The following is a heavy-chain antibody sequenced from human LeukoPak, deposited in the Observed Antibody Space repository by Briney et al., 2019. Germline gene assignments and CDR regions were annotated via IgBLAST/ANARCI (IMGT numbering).Heavy chain of an antibody. CDR2: ISESGGRI. Sequence: GGSLRLSCAASGFSFTDYYMGWIRQAPGQGLEWLSSISESGGRIFYRDSVKGRFTSSRDNAKKSVFLQMNSLRVEDTAVYYCAKEVFTGSGAAFDIWGPGTMVTVSS. CDR3: AKEVFTGSGAAFDI. D-gene: IGHD3-10*01. J-gene: IGHJ3*02. CDR1: GFSFTDYY. V-gene: IGHV3-11*04.